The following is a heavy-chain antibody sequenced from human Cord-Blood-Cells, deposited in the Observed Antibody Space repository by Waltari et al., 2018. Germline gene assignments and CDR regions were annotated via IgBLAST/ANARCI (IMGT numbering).Heavy chain of an antibody. Sequence: QVQLVQSGAEVKKPGASVKVSCTASGYTFTGYYMHWVRQAPGQGLEWMGRINPNSGGTNYAQKFQGRVTMTRDTSISTAYMELSRLRSDDTVVYYCARSNCSSTSCYYFDYWGQGTLVTVSS. D-gene: IGHD2-2*01. CDR2: INPNSGGT. CDR1: GYTFTGYY. J-gene: IGHJ4*02. V-gene: IGHV1-2*05. CDR3: ARSNCSSTSCYYFDY.